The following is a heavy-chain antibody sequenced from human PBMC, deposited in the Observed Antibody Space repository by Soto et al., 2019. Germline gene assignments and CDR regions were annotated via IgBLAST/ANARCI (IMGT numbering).Heavy chain of an antibody. D-gene: IGHD3-22*01. CDR3: ARAEADTSGFRTLCDY. Sequence: PAQAVSLTWAFAEDGVTCNSAAWNKIRQSPSRGLEWLGRTYYRSKWYNDYAVSVKSRITINPDTSKNQLSLQLNSVTPEDTAVYYCARAEADTSGFRTLCDYWGQGTLVTVSS. V-gene: IGHV6-1*01. CDR2: TYYRSKWYN. CDR1: EDGVTCNSAA. J-gene: IGHJ4*02.